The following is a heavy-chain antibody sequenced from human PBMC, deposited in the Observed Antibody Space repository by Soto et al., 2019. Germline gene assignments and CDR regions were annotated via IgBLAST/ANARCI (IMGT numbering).Heavy chain of an antibody. CDR2: MNPGNGNT. V-gene: IGHV1-3*01. Sequence: ASLKVSWKASGYTFTSHVTNWARHAPVRGVEWMGWMNPGNGNTKYSQKFQGRVIIDRDTSASTAYMELSSLRSEDTAVYYCARGGYFDSSDFYLPFDAWGQGTQVTVSS. J-gene: IGHJ4*02. CDR1: GYTFTSHV. D-gene: IGHD3-22*01. CDR3: ARGGYFDSSDFYLPFDA.